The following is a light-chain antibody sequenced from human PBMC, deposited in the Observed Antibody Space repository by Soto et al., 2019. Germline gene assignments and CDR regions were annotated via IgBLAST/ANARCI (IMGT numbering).Light chain of an antibody. J-gene: IGLJ2*01. CDR3: CSYAGSYTVV. V-gene: IGLV2-11*01. CDR2: DVT. CDR1: SSDVGGYNY. Sequence: QSALTQPRSVSGSPGQSVTISCTGTSSDVGGYNYVSWYQQHPGKGPKLMMYDVTKRPSGVPDRFSGSKSVNTASLTISGLQAADEADYYCCSYAGSYTVVFGGGTKLTVL.